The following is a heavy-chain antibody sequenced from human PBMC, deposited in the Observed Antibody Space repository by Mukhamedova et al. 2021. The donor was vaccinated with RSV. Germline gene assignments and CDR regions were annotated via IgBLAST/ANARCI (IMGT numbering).Heavy chain of an antibody. D-gene: IGHD2-2*01. J-gene: IGHJ4*02. Sequence: NWVRQAPGKGLEWVGRIKSKTDGGTTDYAAPVKGRFTISRDDSKNTLYLQMNSLKTEDTAGYYCTTDLVAWSWYQLLLAYWGQGT. CDR3: TTDLVAWSWYQLLLAY. CDR2: IKSKTDGGTT. V-gene: IGHV3-15*07.